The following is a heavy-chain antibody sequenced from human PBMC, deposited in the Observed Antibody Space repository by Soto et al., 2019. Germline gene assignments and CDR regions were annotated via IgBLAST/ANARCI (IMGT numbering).Heavy chain of an antibody. J-gene: IGHJ4*02. D-gene: IGHD3-10*02. V-gene: IGHV3-21*01. CDR2: ISGNSGYI. CDR3: ARDTHTEPMFGVAY. CDR1: GFTFSSYS. Sequence: KPGGSLRLSCAASGFTFSSYSMNWVRQAPGKGLEWASSISGNSGYIYYADSVKGRFTISRDNAKNSLSLQMNSLRAEDTAVYYCARDTHTEPMFGVAYWGQGTLVTVSS.